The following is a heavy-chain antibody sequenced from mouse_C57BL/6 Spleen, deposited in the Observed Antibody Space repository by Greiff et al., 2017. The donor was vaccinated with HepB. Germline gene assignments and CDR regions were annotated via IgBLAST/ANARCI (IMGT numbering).Heavy chain of an antibody. D-gene: IGHD1-1*01. J-gene: IGHJ4*01. V-gene: IGHV1-15*01. CDR2: IDPETGGT. CDR3: TNYGRGDY. CDR1: GYTFTDYE. Sequence: VQLQQSGAELVRPGASVTLSCKASGYTFTDYEMHWVKQTPVHGLEWIGAIDPETGGTAYNQKFKGKAILTADKSSSTAYMELRSLTSEDSAVYYCTNYGRGDYWGQGTSVTVSS.